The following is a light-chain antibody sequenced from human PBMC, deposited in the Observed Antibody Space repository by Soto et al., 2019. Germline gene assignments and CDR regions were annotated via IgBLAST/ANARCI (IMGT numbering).Light chain of an antibody. Sequence: QLVLTQPPSASGTPGQRVTISCSGTRSNIGSNPVNWYQRLPGTAPKLLIYYNNQRPSGVPARFSGSKSDTSASLAINGLQSEDEADYYCAAWDDSLKGGVFGGGTKLTVL. CDR3: AAWDDSLKGGV. CDR2: YNN. CDR1: RSNIGSNP. J-gene: IGLJ2*01. V-gene: IGLV1-44*01.